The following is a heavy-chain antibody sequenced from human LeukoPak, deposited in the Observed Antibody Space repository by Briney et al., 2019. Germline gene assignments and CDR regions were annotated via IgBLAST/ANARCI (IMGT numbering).Heavy chain of an antibody. V-gene: IGHV3-30-3*01. J-gene: IGHJ4*02. Sequence: GGSLRLSCAASGFTFSSYAMHWVRQAPGKGLEWVAVISYDGSNKYYADSVKGRFTISRDNSKNTLYLQMNSLRAEDTAVYYCAKAHSSSWSNDYWGQGTLVTVSS. CDR3: AKAHSSSWSNDY. CDR2: ISYDGSNK. CDR1: GFTFSSYA. D-gene: IGHD6-13*01.